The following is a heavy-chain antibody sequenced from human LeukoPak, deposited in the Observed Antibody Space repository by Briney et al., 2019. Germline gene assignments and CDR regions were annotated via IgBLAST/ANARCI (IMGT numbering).Heavy chain of an antibody. V-gene: IGHV3-48*03. CDR3: ARDYGGSSPLDY. D-gene: IGHD4-23*01. CDR1: GFTFSSYE. CDR2: ISSSDDTI. Sequence: GGSLRLSCAASGFTFSSYEMHWVRQAPGKGLEWVSYISSSDDTIYYADSVKGRFTISRDNAKNSLYLQMNSLRAEDTAVYYCARDYGGSSPLDYWGQGTLVTVSS. J-gene: IGHJ4*02.